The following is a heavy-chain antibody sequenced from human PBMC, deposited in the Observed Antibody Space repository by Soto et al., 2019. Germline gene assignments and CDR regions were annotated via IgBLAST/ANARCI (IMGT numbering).Heavy chain of an antibody. J-gene: IGHJ6*02. CDR1: GYSFTSYW. D-gene: IGHD3-16*02. V-gene: IGHV5-10-1*01. CDR2: IDPSDSYT. CDR3: ARFMITFGGVIVIPEYGMDV. Sequence: HGESLKISCKGSGYSFTSYWISWVRQMPGKGLEWMGRIDPSDSYTNYSPSFQGHVTISADKSISTAYLQWSSLKASDTAMYYCARFMITFGGVIVIPEYGMDVWGQGTTVTVSS.